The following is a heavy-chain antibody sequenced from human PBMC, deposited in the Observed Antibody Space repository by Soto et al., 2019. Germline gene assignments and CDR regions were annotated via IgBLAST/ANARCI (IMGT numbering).Heavy chain of an antibody. Sequence: SVKVSGKASGGTFSNYAINWVRQAPGQGLEWMGGIIAIARTARYAHKFQGRVTITAETSTSTGYMDLSSLRSEDTAVYYCARSCYGSTRCHGHGMGVWGQGTRVTVSS. J-gene: IGHJ6*02. V-gene: IGHV1-69*06. D-gene: IGHD2-2*01. CDR1: GGTFSNYA. CDR2: IIAIARTA. CDR3: ARSCYGSTRCHGHGMGV.